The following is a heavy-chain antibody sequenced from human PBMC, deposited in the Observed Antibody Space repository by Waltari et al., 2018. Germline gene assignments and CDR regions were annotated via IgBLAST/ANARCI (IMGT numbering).Heavy chain of an antibody. CDR1: GYTFTSYF. J-gene: IGHJ4*02. D-gene: IGHD6-6*01. CDR3: ARERGYSGSSTIWGRVYDY. V-gene: IGHV1-46*01. CDR2: LIPSDGRT. Sequence: QVQLVQSGIEVKKPGASVKVSCKPSGYTFTSYFIHWVRQAPGQGLEWMAFLIPSDGRTSYAQKVQSRVTMTMDTSTSTVYMGLSSRTSEDTAVYYCARERGYSGSSTIWGRVYDYWGQGTLVIVSS.